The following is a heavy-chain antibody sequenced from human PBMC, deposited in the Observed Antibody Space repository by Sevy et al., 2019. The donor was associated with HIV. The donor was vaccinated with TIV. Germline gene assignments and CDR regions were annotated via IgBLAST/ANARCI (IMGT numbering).Heavy chain of an antibody. CDR3: ARLGYYGSGSPEADYYYYGMDV. CDR2: IDPSDSYT. D-gene: IGHD3-10*01. V-gene: IGHV5-10-1*01. Sequence: GESLKISCKGSGYSFTSYWISWVRQMPGKGLEWMGRIDPSDSYTNYSPSFQGHVTISADKSIGTAYLQWSSLKASDTAMYYCARLGYYGSGSPEADYYYYGMDVWGQGTTVTVSS. J-gene: IGHJ6*02. CDR1: GYSFTSYW.